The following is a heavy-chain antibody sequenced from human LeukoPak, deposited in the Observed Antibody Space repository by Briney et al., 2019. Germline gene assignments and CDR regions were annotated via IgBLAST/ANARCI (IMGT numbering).Heavy chain of an antibody. CDR2: IQSDGGNE. V-gene: IGHV3-30*04. Sequence: GRSLRLSCAASGFTFSRFAMHWVRQAPGKGLEWVAFIQSDGGNEYYADSVKGRFTISRDNSKNTVHLQMNSLRAEDTAMYYCVRDGAHWDLDYWGQGTLVTVSS. CDR1: GFTFSRFA. J-gene: IGHJ4*02. CDR3: VRDGAHWDLDY. D-gene: IGHD7-27*01.